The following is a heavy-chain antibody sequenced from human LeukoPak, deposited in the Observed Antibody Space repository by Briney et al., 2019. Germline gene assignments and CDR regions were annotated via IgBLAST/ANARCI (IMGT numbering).Heavy chain of an antibody. D-gene: IGHD3-10*01. J-gene: IGHJ5*02. V-gene: IGHV4-59*01. Sequence: PSETLSLNCTVSGGSISSYYWSWIRQPPGKGLEWIGYIYYSGSTNYNPSLKSRVTISVDTSKNQFSLKLSSVTAADTAVYYCARGARDTMVRGVIRWFDPWGQGTLVTVSS. CDR1: GGSISSYY. CDR2: IYYSGST. CDR3: ARGARDTMVRGVIRWFDP.